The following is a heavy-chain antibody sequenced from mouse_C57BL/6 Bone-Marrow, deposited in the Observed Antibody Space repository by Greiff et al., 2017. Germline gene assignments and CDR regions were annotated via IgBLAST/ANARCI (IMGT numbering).Heavy chain of an antibody. CDR1: GFTFSDYG. Sequence: DVHLVESGGGLVKPGGSLKLSCAASGFTFSDYGMHWVRQAPEKGLEWVAYISSGSSTIYYADTVKGRFTISRDNAKNTLFLQMTSLRSEDTAMYYCARKYYYGSRDWYFDVWGTGTTVTVSS. CDR3: ARKYYYGSRDWYFDV. D-gene: IGHD1-1*01. CDR2: ISSGSSTI. V-gene: IGHV5-17*01. J-gene: IGHJ1*03.